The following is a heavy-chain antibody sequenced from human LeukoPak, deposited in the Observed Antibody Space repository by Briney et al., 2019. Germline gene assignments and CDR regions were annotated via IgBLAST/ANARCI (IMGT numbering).Heavy chain of an antibody. J-gene: IGHJ4*02. CDR1: GFTVSSNY. CDR2: IYSGGNI. V-gene: IGHV3-53*01. CDR3: AGSGDDDSSGYRDY. Sequence: PGGSLRLSCAAYGFTVSSNYMSWVRQAPGKGLEWVSVIYSGGNIYYADSVKGRFTISRDNSKNTLYLQMNSLRAEDTAVYYCAGSGDDDSSGYRDYWGQGTLVTVSS. D-gene: IGHD3-22*01.